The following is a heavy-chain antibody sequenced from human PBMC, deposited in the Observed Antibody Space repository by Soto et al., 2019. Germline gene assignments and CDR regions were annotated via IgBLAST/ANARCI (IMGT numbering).Heavy chain of an antibody. Sequence: QVQLVESGGGLVWPGGSLRLSCAASGFTFSDSSMNWIRQAPGKGLEWVSYISSGTSYTNYADSVKGRFTISRDNAKNSLFLHMNSLRAEDTAVYYCARSVVSSTRFDHWGQGTLVTVSS. CDR2: ISSGTSYT. D-gene: IGHD6-13*01. J-gene: IGHJ5*02. CDR1: GFTFSDSS. V-gene: IGHV3-11*06. CDR3: ARSVVSSTRFDH.